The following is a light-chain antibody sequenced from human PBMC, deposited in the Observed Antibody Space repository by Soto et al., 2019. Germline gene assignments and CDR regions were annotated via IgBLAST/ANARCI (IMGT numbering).Light chain of an antibody. V-gene: IGKV1-17*02. CDR3: LQHYSYPRT. CDR1: QAIGTA. Sequence: IQLTESPGSLSASVGDRGTSTCRASQAIGTALAWYQQKPGKAPKRLIYAASSLHSGAPPRFSGSGSGTDFTLTIRNLQPGDFATYFCLQHYSYPRTFGQGTKVDIK. J-gene: IGKJ1*01. CDR2: AAS.